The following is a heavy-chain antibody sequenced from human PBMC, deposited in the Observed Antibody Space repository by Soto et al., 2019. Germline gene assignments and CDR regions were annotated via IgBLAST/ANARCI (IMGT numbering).Heavy chain of an antibody. Sequence: ASVKVSCKASGYTFTSYDINWVRQATGQGLEWMGWMNPNSGNTGYAQKFQGRVTMTRNTSISTAYMELSSLRSEDTAVYYCARPNCGGDCSLYYYYYYGMDVWGQGTTVTSP. D-gene: IGHD2-21*02. CDR3: ARPNCGGDCSLYYYYYYGMDV. J-gene: IGHJ6*02. CDR1: GYTFTSYD. V-gene: IGHV1-8*01. CDR2: MNPNSGNT.